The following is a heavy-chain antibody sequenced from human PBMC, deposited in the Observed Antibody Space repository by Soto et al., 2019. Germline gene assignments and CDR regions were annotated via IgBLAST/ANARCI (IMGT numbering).Heavy chain of an antibody. Sequence: DSVKVSCKASGYTFTSYGISWVRQAPGQGLEWMGWISAYNGNTNYAQKLQGRVTMTTDTSTSTAYMELRSLRSDDTAVYYCASSAITIFGVVIIDYYYYGMDVWGQGTTVTVSS. CDR2: ISAYNGNT. V-gene: IGHV1-18*01. CDR3: ASSAITIFGVVIIDYYYYGMDV. CDR1: GYTFTSYG. D-gene: IGHD3-3*01. J-gene: IGHJ6*02.